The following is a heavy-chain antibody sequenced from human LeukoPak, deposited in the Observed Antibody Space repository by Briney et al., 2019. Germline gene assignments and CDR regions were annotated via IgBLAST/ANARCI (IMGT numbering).Heavy chain of an antibody. V-gene: IGHV1-46*01. D-gene: IGHD3-22*01. CDR3: ARDLLSYDSTTHDAFDI. Sequence: ASVKVSCKASGHTFSDYYVHWVRQAPGQGLEWMGIINPSGGRTSYAQKFQGRVTMTRDMSTSTVYMELSSLRSEDTAVYYCARDLLSYDSTTHDAFDIWGRGTMVIVSS. J-gene: IGHJ3*02. CDR2: INPSGGRT. CDR1: GHTFSDYY.